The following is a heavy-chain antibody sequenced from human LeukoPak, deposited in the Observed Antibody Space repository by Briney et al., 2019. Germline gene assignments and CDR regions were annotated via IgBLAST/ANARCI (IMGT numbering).Heavy chain of an antibody. J-gene: IGHJ4*02. CDR2: IYTSGST. Sequence: SQTLSLTCTVSGGSISSGSYYWSWIRQPAGKGLEWIGRIYTSGSTNYNPSLKSRVTISVDTSKNQFSLKLSSVTAADTAVYYCARASAAAFDYWGQGALVTVSS. D-gene: IGHD6-13*01. CDR1: GGSISSGSYY. V-gene: IGHV4-61*02. CDR3: ARASAAAFDY.